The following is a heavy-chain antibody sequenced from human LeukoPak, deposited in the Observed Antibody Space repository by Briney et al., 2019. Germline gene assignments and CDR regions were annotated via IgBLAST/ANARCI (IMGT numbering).Heavy chain of an antibody. CDR3: TRVGIAVYYDSGGYLWFDN. Sequence: SETLSLTCAVSGYSISNGYYWGWIRQTPGKGLEWIGTVYYTGSTFYNPSLKSRVTISVDTAKNQFSLNLTSVTAADTAVYYCTRVGIAVYYDSGGYLWFDNWGQGTLVTVSS. J-gene: IGHJ4*02. V-gene: IGHV4-38-2*01. CDR1: GYSISNGYY. CDR2: VYYTGST. D-gene: IGHD3-22*01.